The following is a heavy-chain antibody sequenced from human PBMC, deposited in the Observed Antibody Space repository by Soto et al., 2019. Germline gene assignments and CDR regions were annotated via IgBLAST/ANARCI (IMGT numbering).Heavy chain of an antibody. V-gene: IGHV1-18*01. D-gene: IGHD1-1*01. Sequence: QVHLVQSGAEVKKPGASVKVSCKGSGYAFTTYGITWVRQAPGQGLEWMGWSSAHNGNTNYAQKLQGRVTVTRDTATSTAYMELRSRRSDDTAVYYCAGGRYGDYWGQGALVTVSS. CDR3: AGGRYGDY. CDR1: GYAFTTYG. CDR2: SSAHNGNT. J-gene: IGHJ4*02.